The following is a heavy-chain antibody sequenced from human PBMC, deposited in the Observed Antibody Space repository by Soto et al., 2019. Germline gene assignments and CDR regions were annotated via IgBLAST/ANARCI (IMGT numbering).Heavy chain of an antibody. CDR3: ARMGSSYYYYAMNV. D-gene: IGHD6-13*01. CDR1: GFSLTTSGMR. J-gene: IGHJ6*02. Sequence: SGPTLVNPTQTLTLTCTFSGFSLTTSGMRVSWIRQPPGKALEWLARIDWDDDKFYSTSLKTRLTISKDTSKNQVVLTMTSMDPVDTATYYCARMGSSYYYYAMNVWGQGTTVTVSS. CDR2: IDWDDDK. V-gene: IGHV2-70*04.